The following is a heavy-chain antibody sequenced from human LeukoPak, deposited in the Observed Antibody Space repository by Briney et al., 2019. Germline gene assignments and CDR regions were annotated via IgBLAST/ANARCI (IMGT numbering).Heavy chain of an antibody. CDR3: ASRDFWSGSDFDY. CDR2: IYYSGST. CDR1: GGSISSSSYY. D-gene: IGHD3-3*01. J-gene: IGHJ4*02. V-gene: IGHV4-39*01. Sequence: PSETLSLTCTVSGGSISSSSYYWGWIRQPPGKGLEWIGSIYYSGSTYYNPSLKSRVTISVDTSKNQFSLKLSSVTATDTAVYYCASRDFWSGSDFDYWGPGNLVTASP.